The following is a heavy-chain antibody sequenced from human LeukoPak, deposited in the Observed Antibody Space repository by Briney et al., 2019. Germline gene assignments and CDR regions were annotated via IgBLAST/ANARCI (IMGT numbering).Heavy chain of an antibody. J-gene: IGHJ4*02. CDR3: SKDFRYSSG. V-gene: IGHV3-23*01. D-gene: IGHD5-18*01. Sequence: GGSLRLSCAASGFTFSSYAMTWVRQAPGKGLEWVSGISASASGGITYYADSVKGRFTISRDNSKNTLYLQMNSPRAEDTAVYYCSKDFRYSSGWGQGTLVTVSS. CDR2: ISASASGGIT. CDR1: GFTFSSYA.